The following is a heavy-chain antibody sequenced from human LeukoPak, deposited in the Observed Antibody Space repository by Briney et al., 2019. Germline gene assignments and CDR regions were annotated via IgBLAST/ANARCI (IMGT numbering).Heavy chain of an antibody. D-gene: IGHD3-3*01. J-gene: IGHJ4*02. Sequence: ASETLSLTCTVSGGSISSSSYYWGWIRQPPGKGLEWIGSIYYSGSTYYNPSLKSRVTISVDTSKNQFSLKLSSVTAADTAVYYCARRAQTYDFWSGYHRGYFDYWGQGTLVTVSS. CDR1: GGSISSSSYY. V-gene: IGHV4-39*01. CDR3: ARRAQTYDFWSGYHRGYFDY. CDR2: IYYSGST.